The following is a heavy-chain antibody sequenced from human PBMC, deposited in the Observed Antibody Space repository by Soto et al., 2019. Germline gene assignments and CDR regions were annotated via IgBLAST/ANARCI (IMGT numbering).Heavy chain of an antibody. D-gene: IGHD6-13*01. V-gene: IGHV4-39*01. Sequence: QLQLQESGPGLVKPSETLSLTCTVSGGSISSSSYYWGWIRQPPGKGLEWIGSIYYSGSTYYNPSLKSRVTISVDTSKNQCALKLSSVTAADTAVYYCAGQGYSSSWYYFDYWGQGTLVTVSS. CDR1: GGSISSSSYY. CDR3: AGQGYSSSWYYFDY. CDR2: IYYSGST. J-gene: IGHJ4*02.